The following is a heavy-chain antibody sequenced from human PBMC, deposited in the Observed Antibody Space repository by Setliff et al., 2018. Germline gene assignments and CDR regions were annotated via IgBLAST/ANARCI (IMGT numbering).Heavy chain of an antibody. J-gene: IGHJ4*02. CDR2: ISASGRTT. V-gene: IGHV3-23*01. D-gene: IGHD2-21*01. CDR3: ARGGDYCGGECYIPPPDSY. CDR1: RFTFSNYA. Sequence: GVLRLSCAASRFTFSNYAMSWVRQAPGKGLEWVSAISASGRTTYSADSVKGRFTISRDISKNTLYLQMNSLRPEDTAVYYCARGGDYCGGECYIPPPDSYWGQGTLVTVSS.